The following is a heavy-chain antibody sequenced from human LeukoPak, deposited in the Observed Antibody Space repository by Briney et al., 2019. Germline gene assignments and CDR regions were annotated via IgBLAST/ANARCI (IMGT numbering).Heavy chain of an antibody. CDR3: ARNGGNSDYDY. CDR2: INHSGST. V-gene: IGHV4-34*01. Sequence: SETLSLTCAVYGGSFSGYFWSWIRQPPGKGLEWIGEINHSGSTNYNPSLKGRVTLLLDKSKNQFSLRLNSVTAADTAVYYCARNGGNSDYDYWGQGTLVTVSA. CDR1: GGSFSGYF. J-gene: IGHJ4*02. D-gene: IGHD4-23*01.